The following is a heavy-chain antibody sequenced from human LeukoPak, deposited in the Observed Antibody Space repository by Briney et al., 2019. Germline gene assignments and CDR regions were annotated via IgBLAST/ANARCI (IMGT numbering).Heavy chain of an antibody. V-gene: IGHV4-34*01. CDR3: ARHGIATWFDP. CDR1: GGSFSDYY. CDR2: INHSGKT. Sequence: SETLSLTCAVYGGSFSDYYWSWIRQPPGKGLEWIGQINHSGKTNYNPSLKSRVTMSVDTSKNQFSVKLTSVTAADTAVYYCARHGIATWFDPWGQETLVTVSS. J-gene: IGHJ5*02. D-gene: IGHD1-26*01.